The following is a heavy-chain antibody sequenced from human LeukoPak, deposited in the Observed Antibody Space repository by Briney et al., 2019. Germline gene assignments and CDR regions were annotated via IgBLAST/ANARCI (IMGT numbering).Heavy chain of an antibody. CDR2: IGTASDT. D-gene: IGHD1-1*01. V-gene: IGHV3-13*01. J-gene: IGHJ6*03. Sequence: GSLRLSCAAPGFTFSSFDMHWVRQPTGQGLEWVSTIGTASDTYYPGSVEGRFTLSRDKAKNSLYLQMNSLTAGDTAVYYCARGPPRGKYYYMDVWGKGTTVTVSS. CDR1: GFTFSSFD. CDR3: ARGPPRGKYYYMDV.